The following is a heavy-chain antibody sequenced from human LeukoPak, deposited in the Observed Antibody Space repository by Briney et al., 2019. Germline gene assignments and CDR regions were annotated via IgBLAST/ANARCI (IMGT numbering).Heavy chain of an antibody. Sequence: ASVKVSCKASGYTFTGYYMHWVRQAPGQGLEWMGWINPNSGGAKYAQKFQGRVTMTRDTSINTAYMELSRLKSDDTAIYYCARVGATVPTHWGQGTLPTVSS. CDR2: INPNSGGA. CDR3: ARVGATVPTH. J-gene: IGHJ4*02. V-gene: IGHV1-2*02. D-gene: IGHD4-17*01. CDR1: GYTFTGYY.